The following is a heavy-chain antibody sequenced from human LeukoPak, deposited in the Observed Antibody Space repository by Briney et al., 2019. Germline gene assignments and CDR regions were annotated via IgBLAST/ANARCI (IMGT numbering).Heavy chain of an antibody. CDR3: ARDDSYGYYYYYYGMDV. J-gene: IGHJ6*02. D-gene: IGHD5-18*01. V-gene: IGHV1-69*04. Sequence: SVKVSCKASGGTFSSYAISWVRQAPGQGLEWMGRIIPILGIANYAQKFQGRVTITADKSTSTAYMELSSLRSEDTAVYYCARDDSYGYYYYYYGMDVWGQGTTVTVSS. CDR2: IIPILGIA. CDR1: GGTFSSYA.